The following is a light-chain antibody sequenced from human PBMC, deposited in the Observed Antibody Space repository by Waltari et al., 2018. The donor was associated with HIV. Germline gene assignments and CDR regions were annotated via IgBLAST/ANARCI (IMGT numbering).Light chain of an antibody. CDR2: GVA. J-gene: IGKJ5*01. CDR1: QHIKTF. Sequence: IQLTQSPSSLSASLGDKVTITCRASQHIKTFLNWYQVGPGTAPRVLVYGVASLPTCVPSRFTGDGSGTDCTLTINNLQPEDFASYFCQQTYSVSITFGPGTRLEI. CDR3: QQTYSVSIT. V-gene: IGKV1-39*01.